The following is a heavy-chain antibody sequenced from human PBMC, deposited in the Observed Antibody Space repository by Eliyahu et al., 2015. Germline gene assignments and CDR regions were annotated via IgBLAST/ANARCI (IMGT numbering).Heavy chain of an antibody. D-gene: IGHD6-13*01. V-gene: IGHV1-3*01. CDR2: XNAGNGNT. CDR1: GYPXTSYA. CDR3: ARDRQQLVPRWFDP. J-gene: IGHJ5*02. Sequence: QVQLVQSGAEVKKPGASVKVSCXASGYPXTSYAMHWVRQAPGQXLEWMGWXNAGNGNTKYSQKFQGRVTITRDTSASTAYMELSSLRSEDTAVYYCARDRQQLVPRWFDPWGQGTLVTVSS.